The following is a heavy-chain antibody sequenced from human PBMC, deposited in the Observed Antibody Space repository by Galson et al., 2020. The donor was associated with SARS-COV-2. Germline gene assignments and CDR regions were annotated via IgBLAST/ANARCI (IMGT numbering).Heavy chain of an antibody. Sequence: GSVKVSCKASGYTFTSYGISWVRQAPGQGLEWMGWISAYTGNTNYAQKLQGRVTMTTDTSTSAAYMELRSLRSDDTAVYYCARDRVTYYYGSGSYYGDYWGQGTLVTVSS. CDR1: GYTFTSYG. V-gene: IGHV1-18*01. D-gene: IGHD3-10*01. CDR3: ARDRVTYYYGSGSYYGDY. J-gene: IGHJ4*02. CDR2: ISAYTGNT.